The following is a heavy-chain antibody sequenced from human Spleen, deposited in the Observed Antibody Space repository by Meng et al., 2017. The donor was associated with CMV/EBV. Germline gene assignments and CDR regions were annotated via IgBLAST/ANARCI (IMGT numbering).Heavy chain of an antibody. CDR2: ISGSSTGT. V-gene: IGHV3-23*01. J-gene: IGHJ4*02. D-gene: IGHD2-15*01. Sequence: GGSLRLSCAASGFPFNSYAMSWVRQAPGKGLEWVSSISGSSTGTYYADSVKGRFTVSRDNSKNTLYLQTNSLRVEDTAVYYCAKGSSGGWPYYFDYWGQETLVTVSS. CDR1: GFPFNSYA. CDR3: AKGSSGGWPYYFDY.